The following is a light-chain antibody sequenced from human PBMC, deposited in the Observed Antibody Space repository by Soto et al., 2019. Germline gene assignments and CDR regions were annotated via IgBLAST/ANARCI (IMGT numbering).Light chain of an antibody. J-gene: IGKJ1*01. Sequence: EMVLTQSPGTLSLSLGERATLSCRASQSVSNSHLAWYQQKPGQAPMLLIYGTTCRATGIPHRFSGSGSRTDFTLTITSLAPEDFASYYCQQYGSTPWTFGQGTRVEIK. CDR1: QSVSNSH. CDR2: GTT. CDR3: QQYGSTPWT. V-gene: IGKV3-20*01.